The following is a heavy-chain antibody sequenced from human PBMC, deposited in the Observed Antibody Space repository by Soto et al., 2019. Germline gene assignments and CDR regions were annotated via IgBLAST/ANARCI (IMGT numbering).Heavy chain of an antibody. D-gene: IGHD2-2*01. CDR2: IIPVSGAA. J-gene: IGHJ4*02. CDR1: GGTFGSYA. CDR3: ATALGCRSTSCTLDY. V-gene: IGHV1-69*01. Sequence: QVQLVQSGAEVKKLGSSVKVSCKASGGTFGSYAFSWVRQAPGQGLEWMGGIIPVSGAAHYAQKFQGRVTITADESTSTAYMELSSLSSQDTAVYYCATALGCRSTSCTLDYWGQGTRVIVSS.